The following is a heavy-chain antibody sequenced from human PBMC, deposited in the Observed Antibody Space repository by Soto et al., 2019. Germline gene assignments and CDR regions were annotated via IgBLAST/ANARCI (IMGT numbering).Heavy chain of an antibody. CDR1: GGSISSYF. CDR2: IYYSGST. J-gene: IGHJ4*02. V-gene: IGHV4-59*01. D-gene: IGHD3-10*01. CDR3: GRGVRYFDY. Sequence: SETLSLTCTVSGGSISSYFWRRIRQPPGKGLEWIGYIYYSGSTNYNPSLKSRVTISVDTSKNQFSLKLSSVTAADTAVYYCGRGVRYFDYWGQGTLVTVS.